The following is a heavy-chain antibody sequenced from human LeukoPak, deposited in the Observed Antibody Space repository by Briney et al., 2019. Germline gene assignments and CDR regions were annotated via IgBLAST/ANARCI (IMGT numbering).Heavy chain of an antibody. V-gene: IGHV4-34*01. J-gene: IGHJ4*02. CDR2: INHSGST. CDR3: ARGQFQRDY. CDR1: GGSFSGYY. Sequence: SETLSLTCAVYGGSFSGYYWSWIHQPPGKGLEWIREINHSGSTNYSPSLKSRVTMSVDTSKKQFSLILSSVTAADTAVYYCARGQFQRDYWGQGTLVTVSS.